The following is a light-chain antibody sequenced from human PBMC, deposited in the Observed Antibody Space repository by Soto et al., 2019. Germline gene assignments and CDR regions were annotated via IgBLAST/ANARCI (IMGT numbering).Light chain of an antibody. Sequence: QLVLTQPPSVSGAPGQRVTISCTGSGSNIGAGYDVHWYQQLPGRAPKLLIYGNTNRPSGVPDRFSGSKSGTSASLAITGLQAEDEGDYYCLSFDSSLSVVFGGGTKLTVL. V-gene: IGLV1-40*01. CDR2: GNT. J-gene: IGLJ2*01. CDR1: GSNIGAGYD. CDR3: LSFDSSLSVV.